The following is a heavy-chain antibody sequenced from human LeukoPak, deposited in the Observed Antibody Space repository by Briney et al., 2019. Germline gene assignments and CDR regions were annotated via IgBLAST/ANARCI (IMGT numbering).Heavy chain of an antibody. D-gene: IGHD6-19*01. J-gene: IGHJ4*02. CDR1: GFIFSSYG. CDR2: IWYDGSNE. V-gene: IGHV3-30*02. CDR3: AKYQRQWLPKGGFDY. Sequence: PGGSLRLSCAASGFIFSSYGMHWVRQAPGKGLEWVAVIWYDGSNEYYADSVKGRFTISRDNSRNTLYLQMDNLRAEDTAVYYCAKYQRQWLPKGGFDYWGQGTLVTVSS.